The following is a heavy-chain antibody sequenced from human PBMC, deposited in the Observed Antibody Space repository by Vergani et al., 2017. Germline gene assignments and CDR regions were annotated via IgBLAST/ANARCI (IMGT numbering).Heavy chain of an antibody. J-gene: IGHJ6*02. CDR1: GGSFSGYY. CDR2: INHSGST. D-gene: IGHD6-13*01. Sequence: QVQLQQWGAGLLKPSETLSLTCAVYGGSFSGYYWSWIRQPPGKGLEWIGEINHSGSTNYNPSLKRRVTISVDTSKNQFSLKLSSVTAADTAVYYCARGYSSSWYVPRNYYYGMDVWGQGTTVTVSS. CDR3: ARGYSSSWYVPRNYYYGMDV. V-gene: IGHV4-34*01.